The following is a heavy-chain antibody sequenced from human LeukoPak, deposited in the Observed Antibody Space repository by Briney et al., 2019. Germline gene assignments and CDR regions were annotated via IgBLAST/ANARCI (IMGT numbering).Heavy chain of an antibody. V-gene: IGHV3-30*04. D-gene: IGHD3-10*02. CDR1: GFTFSSYA. Sequence: PGGSLRLSCAASGFTFSSYARHWVRQAPGKGLEWVAVISYDGSKKYSADSVKGRFTISRDNAKNSLYLQMNSLRAEDTAVYYCAELGITMIGGVWGKGTTVTISS. CDR3: AELGITMIGGV. CDR2: ISYDGSKK. J-gene: IGHJ6*04.